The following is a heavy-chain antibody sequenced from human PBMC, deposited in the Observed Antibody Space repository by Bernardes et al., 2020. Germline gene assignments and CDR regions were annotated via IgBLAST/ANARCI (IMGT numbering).Heavy chain of an antibody. D-gene: IGHD3-16*02. J-gene: IGHJ4*02. V-gene: IGHV3-23*01. CDR3: AKDRNYIWGSYRHPPFDY. Sequence: GGSLRLSCAASGFTFSSYAMSWVRQAPGKGLEWVSAISGSGGSTYYADSVKGRFTISRDNSKNTLYLQMNSLRAEDTAVYYCAKDRNYIWGSYRHPPFDYWGQGTLVTVSS. CDR2: ISGSGGST. CDR1: GFTFSSYA.